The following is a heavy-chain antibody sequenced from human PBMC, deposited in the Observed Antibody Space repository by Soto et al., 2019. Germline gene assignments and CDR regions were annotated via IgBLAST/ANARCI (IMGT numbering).Heavy chain of an antibody. Sequence: SETLSLTCTVSGGSISSYYWSWIRQPPGKGLEWIGYIYYSGSTNYNPSLKSRVTISVDTSKNQFSLKLSSVTAADTAVYYCARHLLSGYYYYMDVWGKGTTVTVSS. CDR1: GGSISSYY. V-gene: IGHV4-59*08. CDR3: ARHLLSGYYYYMDV. D-gene: IGHD2-15*01. J-gene: IGHJ6*03. CDR2: IYYSGST.